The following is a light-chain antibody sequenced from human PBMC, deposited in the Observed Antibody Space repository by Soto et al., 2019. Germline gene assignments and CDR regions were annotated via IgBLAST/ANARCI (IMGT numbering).Light chain of an antibody. CDR1: QSVNSN. V-gene: IGKV3D-15*01. CDR2: GIS. J-gene: IGKJ5*01. Sequence: EIVMTQSPATLSVSPGERATLSCRASQSVNSNYLAWYQQKPGQAPRLLIYGISKRATDIPDRFSGSGSGTEFTLTSSSRQPEDFATYYCQQHGQWPITFGQGTRLEIK. CDR3: QQHGQWPIT.